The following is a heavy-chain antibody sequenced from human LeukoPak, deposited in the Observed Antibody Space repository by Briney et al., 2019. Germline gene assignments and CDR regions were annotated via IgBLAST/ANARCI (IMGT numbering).Heavy chain of an antibody. D-gene: IGHD6-19*01. Sequence: GESLKISCQGSEYSFATYWIAWLRQMPGKGLEWMGIIYPSDSDTRYSPSFQGQVTISADRSINTAYLQWSSLKASDTAIYYCARRLKNSNGWTFDYWGQGTLVTVSS. CDR2: IYPSDSDT. CDR1: EYSFATYW. V-gene: IGHV5-51*01. J-gene: IGHJ4*02. CDR3: ARRLKNSNGWTFDY.